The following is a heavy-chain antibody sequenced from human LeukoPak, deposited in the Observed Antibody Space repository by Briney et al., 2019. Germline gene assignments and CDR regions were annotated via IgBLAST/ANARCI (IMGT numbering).Heavy chain of an antibody. CDR1: GYSFTRNW. J-gene: IGHJ3*01. CDR2: IYPGDSDT. CDR3: ARRPVSVRGSHYGGAFDV. D-gene: IGHD1-26*01. V-gene: IGHV5-51*01. Sequence: GESLKISCKGSGYSFTRNWIGWVRQMPGKGLEWMGIIYPGDSDTRYSPSFQGQVTISADKSISIAYLQWSSLKASDTAMYYCARRPVSVRGSHYGGAFDVWGQGTMVTVSS.